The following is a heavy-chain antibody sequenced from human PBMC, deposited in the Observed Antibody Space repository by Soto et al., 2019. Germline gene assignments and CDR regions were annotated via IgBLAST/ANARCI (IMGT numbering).Heavy chain of an antibody. CDR1: GYSFTTYW. V-gene: IGHV5-51*01. CDR2: IYPGDSDT. J-gene: IGHJ4*01. Sequence: PGESLKISCKGSGYSFTTYWIAWVPQMPGKGLEWVGIIYPGDSDTKYSPSYGGHVTISVDKSISTAFLQWNSLKASDNVKYYCARHSTSAPKDYWGQGTLVTVSS. D-gene: IGHD6-13*01. CDR3: ARHSTSAPKDY.